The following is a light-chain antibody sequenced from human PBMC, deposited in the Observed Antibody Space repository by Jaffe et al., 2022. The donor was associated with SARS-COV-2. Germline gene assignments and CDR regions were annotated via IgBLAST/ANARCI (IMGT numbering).Light chain of an antibody. CDR2: SNN. CDR1: NSNIGRST. J-gene: IGLJ3*02. Sequence: QSVLTQPPSASGTPGQRVTISCSGSNSNIGRSTVNWYLQLPGTAPKLLVHSNNQRPSGVPDRFSGSKSGTSASLAISGLQSEDEADYYCAAWDGSLNGWVFGGGTKLTVL. CDR3: AAWDGSLNGWV. V-gene: IGLV1-44*01.